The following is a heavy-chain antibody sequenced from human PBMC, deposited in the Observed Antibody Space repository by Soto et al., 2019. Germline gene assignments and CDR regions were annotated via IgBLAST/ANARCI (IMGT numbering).Heavy chain of an antibody. J-gene: IGHJ3*02. CDR2: IYYSGST. D-gene: IGHD6-13*01. V-gene: IGHV4-30-4*01. Sequence: QVQLQESGPGLVKPSQTLSLTCTVSGGSISSGDYYWSWIRQPPGKGLECIGYIYYSGSTYYNPSLQSRVTLSVYTSMNQSSLKLSDVTAADTAVYYCARDPGIGAARCFDIWGQGTMVTVSS. CDR3: ARDPGIGAARCFDI. CDR1: GGSISSGDYY.